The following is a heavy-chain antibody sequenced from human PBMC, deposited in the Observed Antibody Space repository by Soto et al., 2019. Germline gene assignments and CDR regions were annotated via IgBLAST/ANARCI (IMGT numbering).Heavy chain of an antibody. CDR2: ISGSGGST. CDR3: AKYTSSILWWSRNFQN. V-gene: IGHV3-23*01. J-gene: IGHJ1*01. Sequence: GGSLRLSCAASGFTFSSYAMRWVRQAPGKGLEWVSAISGSGGSTYYADSVKGRFTISRDNSKNTLYLQMNSLRAEDTAVYYCAKYTSSILWWSRNFQNWGQGTLVTAPQ. D-gene: IGHD2-21*01. CDR1: GFTFSSYA.